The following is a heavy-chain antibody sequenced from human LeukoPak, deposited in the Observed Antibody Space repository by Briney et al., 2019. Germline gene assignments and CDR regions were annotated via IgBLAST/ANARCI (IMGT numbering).Heavy chain of an antibody. D-gene: IGHD3-22*01. CDR3: ARHPYYYDGSGYYDF. J-gene: IGHJ4*02. CDR2: MYGSGSA. V-gene: IGHV4-4*07. Sequence: KTSETLSLTCTVSGGSISSYYWSWIRQPAGKGLECIGRMYGSGSANYNPSLKSRVTMSVDTSKNQVSLKLSSVTAADTAVYYCARHPYYYDGSGYYDFWGQGTLVTVSS. CDR1: GGSISSYY.